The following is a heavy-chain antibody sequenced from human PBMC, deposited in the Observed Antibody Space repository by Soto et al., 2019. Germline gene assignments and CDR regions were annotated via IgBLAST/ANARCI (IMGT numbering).Heavy chain of an antibody. Sequence: QVQLVQSGAEVKKPESSVKVSCKASGGTFSSYAISWVRQAPGQGLEWMGGIIPIFGTANYAQKFQGRVTITADKSTSTDDRGLSSLRSEDTAVYYWATDGGYSDGVLSWGPNIQKYYGMDVWGQGTTVTVSS. CDR2: IIPIFGTA. D-gene: IGHD5-18*01. J-gene: IGHJ6*02. V-gene: IGHV1-69*06. CDR3: ATDGGYSDGVLSWGPNIQKYYGMDV. CDR1: GGTFSSYA.